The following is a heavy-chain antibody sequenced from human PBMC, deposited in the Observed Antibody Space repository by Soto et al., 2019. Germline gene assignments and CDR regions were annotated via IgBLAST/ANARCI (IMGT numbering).Heavy chain of an antibody. CDR1: GFTFSSYG. D-gene: IGHD5-12*01. CDR3: ARGHAYSGYPRFDF. V-gene: IGHV3-30*03. Sequence: QVQLVESGGGVVQPGRSLRLSCAASGFTFSSYGMHWVRQAPGKGLEWVAVISYDGTNKYYADSVKGRFTISRDNSKNALYLQMNSLSTEDTAMYDCARGHAYSGYPRFDFWGEGTLVTVSS. J-gene: IGHJ4*02. CDR2: ISYDGTNK.